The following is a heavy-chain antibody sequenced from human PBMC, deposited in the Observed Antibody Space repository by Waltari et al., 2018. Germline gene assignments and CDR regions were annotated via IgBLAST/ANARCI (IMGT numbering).Heavy chain of an antibody. CDR3: ATGRQAVAAEDYYGMDV. CDR1: GYTFTDYY. V-gene: IGHV1-69-2*01. J-gene: IGHJ6*02. Sequence: EVQLVQSGAEVKKPGATVKISCKVSGYTFTDYYMHWVQQAPEKGLEWMGLVDPEDGETIYAEKFQGRVTITADTSTDTAYMELSSLRSEDTAMYYCATGRQAVAAEDYYGMDVWGQGTTVTVSS. CDR2: VDPEDGET. D-gene: IGHD6-19*01.